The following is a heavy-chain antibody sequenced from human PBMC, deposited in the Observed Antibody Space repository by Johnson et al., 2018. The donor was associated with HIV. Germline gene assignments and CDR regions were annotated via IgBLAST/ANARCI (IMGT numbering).Heavy chain of an antibody. CDR3: ARNSGNGLVLRGDAFDM. Sequence: QVQLVESGGGLVQPGGSLRLSCAASGFTVSSNYMSWVRQAPGKGLEWVALISYDGSIKYFADSVQGRFTISRDNSKNTLHLQMNSLRPEDTAVYYCARNSGNGLVLRGDAFDMWGQGTMVTVSS. J-gene: IGHJ3*02. CDR2: ISYDGSIK. CDR1: GFTVSSNY. D-gene: IGHD2-8*01. V-gene: IGHV3-30-3*01.